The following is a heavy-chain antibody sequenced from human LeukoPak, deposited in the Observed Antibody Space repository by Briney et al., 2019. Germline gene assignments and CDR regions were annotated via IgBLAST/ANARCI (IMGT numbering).Heavy chain of an antibody. CDR2: ISAYNGNT. CDR3: ARIGYYYDSSGYYYYPTPFDY. CDR1: GYTFTSYG. J-gene: IGHJ4*02. V-gene: IGHV1-18*01. Sequence: GASVKVSCKASGYTFTSYGISWVRQAPGQGLEWMGWISAYNGNTNYAQKLQGRVTMTTDTSTSTAYMELRGLRSDDTAVYYCARIGYYYDSSGYYYYPTPFDYWGQGTLVTVSS. D-gene: IGHD3-22*01.